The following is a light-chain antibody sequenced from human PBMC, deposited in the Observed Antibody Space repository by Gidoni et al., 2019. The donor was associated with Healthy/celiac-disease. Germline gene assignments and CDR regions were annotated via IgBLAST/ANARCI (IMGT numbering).Light chain of an antibody. CDR2: AAS. CDR1: QGISSY. V-gene: IGKV1-39*01. CDR3: QQSYT. J-gene: IGKJ1*01. Sequence: DIQMTQSPSSLSASVGDRVTITCRASQGISSYLNWYQQKPGKAPKLLIYAASSLQSGVPSRFSGSGSGTDFTLTISSLQPEDFATYYCQQSYTFGQGTKVEIK.